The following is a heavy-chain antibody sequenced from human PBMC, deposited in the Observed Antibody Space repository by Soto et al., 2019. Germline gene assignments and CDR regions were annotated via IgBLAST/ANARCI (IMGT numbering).Heavy chain of an antibody. CDR3: ARDPGNYFDY. J-gene: IGHJ4*02. V-gene: IGHV4-59*01. CDR1: GGSTSSCY. CDR2: IYYSGST. Sequence: SETLSLTCTVSGGSTSSCYWSWIRQPPGKGLEWIGYIYYSGSTNYNPSLKSRVTISVDTSKNQFSLKLSSVTAADTAVYYCARDPGNYFDYWGQGTLVTVSS.